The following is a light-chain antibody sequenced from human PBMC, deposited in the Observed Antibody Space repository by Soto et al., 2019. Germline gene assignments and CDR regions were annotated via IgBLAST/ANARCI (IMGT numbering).Light chain of an antibody. CDR1: SSDVGGYNY. J-gene: IGLJ1*01. V-gene: IGLV2-14*01. Sequence: QSVLTQPASVSGSPGQSITISGTGTSSDVGGYNYVSWYQQHPGKAPKLIIFEASYRPSGISNRFSASKSGDTASLTISGLQADDEADYYCCSYTDSRTHIFGSGTKVTVL. CDR2: EAS. CDR3: CSYTDSRTHI.